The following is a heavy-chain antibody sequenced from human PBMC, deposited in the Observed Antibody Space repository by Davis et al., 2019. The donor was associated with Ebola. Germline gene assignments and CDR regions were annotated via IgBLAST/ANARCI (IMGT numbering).Heavy chain of an antibody. Sequence: SETLSLTCAAYGGSFSGYYWSWIRQPPGKGLEWIGQINYRGSTDYNPSLDSRVTISVDTSNSRFSLMLKSLTAADTAVYYCARVRYYYVNSALMYWGPGILVTVSS. J-gene: IGHJ4*02. CDR3: ARVRYYYVNSALMY. V-gene: IGHV4-34*01. D-gene: IGHD3-22*01. CDR1: GGSFSGYY. CDR2: INYRGST.